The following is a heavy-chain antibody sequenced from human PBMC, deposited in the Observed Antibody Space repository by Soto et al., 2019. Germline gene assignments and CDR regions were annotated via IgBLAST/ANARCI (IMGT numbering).Heavy chain of an antibody. D-gene: IGHD3-22*01. CDR1: GFSLSTSGVG. J-gene: IGHJ1*01. CDR3: AHSWGYYDSSGYQEAEYFQH. Sequence: QITLKESGPTLVKPTQTLTLTRTFSGFSLSTSGVGVGWIRQPPGKALEWLALIYWDDDKRYSPSLKSRLTITKDTSKNQVVLTMTNMDPVDTATYYCAHSWGYYDSSGYQEAEYFQHWGQGTLVTVSS. CDR2: IYWDDDK. V-gene: IGHV2-5*02.